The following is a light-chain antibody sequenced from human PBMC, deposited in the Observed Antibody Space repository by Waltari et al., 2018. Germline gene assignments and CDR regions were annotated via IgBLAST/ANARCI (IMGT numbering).Light chain of an antibody. CDR3: QQYNNWPPRRT. J-gene: IGKJ1*01. Sequence: EIVMTQSPATLSVSPGERATLSCRASQSVSSNLACYQKKPGQAPRLLIYGASTRATGIPARVSGSGSGTEFTLTISSLQSEDFAVYYCQQYNNWPPRRTFGQGTKVEIK. CDR2: GAS. CDR1: QSVSSN. V-gene: IGKV3-15*01.